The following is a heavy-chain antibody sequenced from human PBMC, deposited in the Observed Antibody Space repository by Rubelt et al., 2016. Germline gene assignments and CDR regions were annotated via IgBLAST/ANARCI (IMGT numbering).Heavy chain of an antibody. D-gene: IGHD6-6*01. CDR3: ARVAARSGTRYNWFDP. CDR1: GGSFSGYY. J-gene: IGHJ5*02. V-gene: IGHV4-34*01. Sequence: GAGLLKPSETLSLTCAVYGGSFSGYYWSWIRQPPGKGLEWIGEINHSGSTNYNPSLKSRVTISVDTSKNQFSLKLSSVTAADTAVYYCARVAARSGTRYNWFDPWGQGTLVTVSS. CDR2: INHSGST.